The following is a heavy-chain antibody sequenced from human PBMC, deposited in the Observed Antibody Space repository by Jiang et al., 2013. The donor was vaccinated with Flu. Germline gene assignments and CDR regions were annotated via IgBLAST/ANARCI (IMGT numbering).Heavy chain of an antibody. CDR1: GYSLTELS. V-gene: IGHV1-24*01. Sequence: GAEVKKPGASVKVSCKVSGYSLTELSIHWVRQAPGRGLEWMGGSDPQNGEPIYAQKFQGRVTMTEDRSTDTAYMELSSLRSEDTAVYYCATDRNYDFWTGYSNMKYNYFDPWGQGTLVTVSS. D-gene: IGHD3-3*01. CDR2: SDPQNGEP. CDR3: ATDRNYDFWTGYSNMKYNYFDP. J-gene: IGHJ5*02.